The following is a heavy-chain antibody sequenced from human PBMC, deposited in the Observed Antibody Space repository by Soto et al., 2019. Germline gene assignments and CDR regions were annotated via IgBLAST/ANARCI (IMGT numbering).Heavy chain of an antibody. CDR3: AGDMGVNEIGDYVDY. CDR2: ISGYNGNT. D-gene: IGHD3-16*01. J-gene: IGHJ4*02. V-gene: IGHV1-18*01. Sequence: QGHLVQSGAEVKKPGASVKVSCKASGYTFNNYGISWVRHAPGQGLEWMGWISGYNGNTKYAQKFQGRVTVTSDTSTSAAYMQLRSLTSDDTAVYYCAGDMGVNEIGDYVDYWGQGTLVTVSS. CDR1: GYTFNNYG.